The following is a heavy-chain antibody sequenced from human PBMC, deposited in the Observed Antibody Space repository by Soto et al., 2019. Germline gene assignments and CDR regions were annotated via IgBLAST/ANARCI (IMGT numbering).Heavy chain of an antibody. D-gene: IGHD6-13*01. CDR2: INRDGSKK. Sequence: EVQLEESGGDLVQPGGSLRLSCAASGFTLSAYWMTWVRQAPGKGLEWVANINRDGSKKSYLDSVRGRFTISRDNVGNSLYLQMASLRADDTDLYYCARDVSPGSSSLYLDAFDIWGQGTMVTVSS. V-gene: IGHV3-7*05. J-gene: IGHJ3*02. CDR1: GFTLSAYW. CDR3: ARDVSPGSSSLYLDAFDI.